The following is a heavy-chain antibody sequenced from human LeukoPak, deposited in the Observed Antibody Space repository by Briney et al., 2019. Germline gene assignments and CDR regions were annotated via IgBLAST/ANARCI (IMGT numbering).Heavy chain of an antibody. CDR3: ARLYSGYFFDY. CDR1: GGSISSGDYY. D-gene: IGHD5-12*01. CDR2: IYYSGST. J-gene: IGHJ4*02. Sequence: PSETLSLTCTVSGGSISSGDYYWSWIRQPPGTGLEWIGYIYYSGSTYYNPSLKSRVTISVDTSKNQFSLKLSSVTAADTAVYYCARLYSGYFFDYWGQGTLVTVSS. V-gene: IGHV4-30-4*08.